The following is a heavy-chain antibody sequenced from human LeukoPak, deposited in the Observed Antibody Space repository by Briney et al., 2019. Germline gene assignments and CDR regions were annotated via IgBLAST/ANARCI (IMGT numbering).Heavy chain of an antibody. J-gene: IGHJ4*02. CDR1: GGSISSSSYY. Sequence: PSETLSLTCTVSGGSISSSSYYWGWIRQPPGKGLEWIGSIYYSGSTYYNPSLKSRVTISVDTSKNQFSLKLSSVTAADTAVYYCARDPSSGWSPTNERNDYWGQGTLVTVSS. V-gene: IGHV4-39*07. CDR3: ARDPSSGWSPTNERNDY. CDR2: IYYSGST. D-gene: IGHD6-19*01.